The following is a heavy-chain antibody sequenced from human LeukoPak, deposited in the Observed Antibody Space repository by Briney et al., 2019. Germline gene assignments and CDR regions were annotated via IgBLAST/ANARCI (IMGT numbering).Heavy chain of an antibody. Sequence: GGSLRLSCAASGFSFSSYWMSWVRQAPGKGLEWVANINQYGSEKYYVDSVKGRFTISRDNAKNSLYAQMNSLRAEDTAVYYCASALGAHYFDYWGRGTLVTVSS. CDR2: INQYGSEK. CDR1: GFSFSSYW. J-gene: IGHJ4*02. V-gene: IGHV3-7*05. D-gene: IGHD1-26*01. CDR3: ASALGAHYFDY.